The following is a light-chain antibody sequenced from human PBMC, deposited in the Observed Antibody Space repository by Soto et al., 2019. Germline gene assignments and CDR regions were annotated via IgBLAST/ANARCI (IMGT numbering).Light chain of an antibody. CDR3: QQYYNLPGLT. CDR1: QDISNY. J-gene: IGKJ4*01. CDR2: DAS. Sequence: DIQMTQSPSSLSASVGDRVTITCQASQDISNYLNWYQQKPGKAPKLLIYDASNLETGGPSRFSGSGSGTDFTFTISSLQPEDIATYYCQQYYNLPGLTFGGGTKVEIK. V-gene: IGKV1-33*01.